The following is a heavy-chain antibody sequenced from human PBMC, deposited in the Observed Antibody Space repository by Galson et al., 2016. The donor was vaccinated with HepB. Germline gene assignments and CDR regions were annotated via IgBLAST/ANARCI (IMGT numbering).Heavy chain of an antibody. Sequence: TLSLTCTVSRGSISSGDYYWSWIRQPPGKALEWIGYIYYSGSTYYNPSLKSRVTMSVDTYRNQFSLRLSSVTATDTAVYFCARGDNYAYVDWGQGTLVTVSS. J-gene: IGHJ4*02. D-gene: IGHD5-18*01. CDR1: RGSISSGDYY. CDR3: ARGDNYAYVD. V-gene: IGHV4-30-4*01. CDR2: IYYSGST.